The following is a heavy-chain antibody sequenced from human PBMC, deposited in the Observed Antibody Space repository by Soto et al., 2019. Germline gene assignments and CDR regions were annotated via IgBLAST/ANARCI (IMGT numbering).Heavy chain of an antibody. V-gene: IGHV4-59*01. J-gene: IGHJ6*02. CDR1: GGSISGYY. Sequence: PSETLSLPCTVSGGSISGYYWSWIRQPPGKGLEWIGNVYYSGGAKYNPSVKRRVHISVDTSKNPFSLNLSSVTAADTAVYYCTRDGDGRMTKNPSYYYGMDVWGPGITVTVSS. CDR3: TRDGDGRMTKNPSYYYGMDV. CDR2: VYYSGGA. D-gene: IGHD2-21*02.